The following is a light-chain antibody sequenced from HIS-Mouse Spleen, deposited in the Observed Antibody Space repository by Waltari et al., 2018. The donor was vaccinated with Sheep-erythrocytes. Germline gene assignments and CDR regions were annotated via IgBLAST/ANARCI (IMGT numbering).Light chain of an antibody. V-gene: IGLV2-23*01. Sequence: QSALTQPASVSGSPGQSITISCTGTSSDVGSYNLVSWYQQHPGKAPQLMIYDGSKWPSGVSIRFSGYKSGNTASLTISGLQAEDEADYYCCSYAGSSTPWVFGGGTKLTVL. J-gene: IGLJ3*02. CDR2: DGS. CDR1: SSDVGSYNL. CDR3: CSYAGSSTPWV.